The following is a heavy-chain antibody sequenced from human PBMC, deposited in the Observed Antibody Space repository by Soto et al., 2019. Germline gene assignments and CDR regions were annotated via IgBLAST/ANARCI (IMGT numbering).Heavy chain of an antibody. CDR2: ISYDGSNK. V-gene: IGHV3-30*18. CDR1: GFTFSSYG. J-gene: IGHJ4*02. CDR3: AKDVGSGCPDY. Sequence: GGSLRLSCAASGFTFSSYGMHWVRQAPGKGLEWVAVISYDGSNKYYADSVKGRFTISRDNSKNTLYLQMNSLRAEDTAVYYCAKDVGSGCPDYWGQGTLVTVSS. D-gene: IGHD6-19*01.